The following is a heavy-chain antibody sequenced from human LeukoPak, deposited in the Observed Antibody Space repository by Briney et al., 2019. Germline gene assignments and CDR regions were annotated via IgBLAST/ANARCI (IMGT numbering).Heavy chain of an antibody. CDR3: AGAGDFDS. V-gene: IGHV4-30-4*01. CDR2: IYFDGST. J-gene: IGHJ4*02. CDR1: GGSIYSGDYY. D-gene: IGHD3-10*01. Sequence: SETLSLTCTVSGGSIYSGDYYWRWIRQPPGKGLEWIGYIYFDGSTYYNPSLKSRVSISMDTSKNQFSLKLSSVTAADTAVYFCAGAGDFDSWGQGTLVTVSS.